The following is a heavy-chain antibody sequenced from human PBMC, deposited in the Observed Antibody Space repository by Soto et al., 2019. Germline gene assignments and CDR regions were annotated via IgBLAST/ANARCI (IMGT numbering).Heavy chain of an antibody. V-gene: IGHV4-59*01. CDR3: ARDRGGSYHCGMDV. CDR2: IYYSGST. CDR1: GGSISSYY. J-gene: IGHJ6*02. D-gene: IGHD3-16*01. Sequence: SETLSLTCTVSGGSISSYYWSWIRQPPGKGLEWIGYIYYSGSTNYNPSLKSRVTISVDTSKNQFSLKLSSVTAADTAVYYCARDRGGSYHCGMDVWGQGITVTVSS.